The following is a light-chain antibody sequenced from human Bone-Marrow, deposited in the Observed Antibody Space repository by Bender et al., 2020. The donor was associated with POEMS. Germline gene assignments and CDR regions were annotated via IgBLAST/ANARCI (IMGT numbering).Light chain of an antibody. Sequence: QSALTQPPSASGSPGQSVTISCTGTSSDVGGYNYVSWYQQHPGKAPKLMISEVSKRPSGVSNRFSGFKSGNTASLTISGLQAEDEADYYCCAYAGSSSPVVFGGGTKLTVL. CDR3: CAYAGSSSPVV. V-gene: IGLV2-8*01. CDR1: SSDVGGYNY. CDR2: EVS. J-gene: IGLJ2*01.